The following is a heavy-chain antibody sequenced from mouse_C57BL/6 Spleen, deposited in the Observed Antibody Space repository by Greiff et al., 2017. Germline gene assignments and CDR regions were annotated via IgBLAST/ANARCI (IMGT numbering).Heavy chain of an antibody. CDR2: INPNNGGT. D-gene: IGHD2-10*01. J-gene: IGHJ3*01. V-gene: IGHV1-22*01. CDR1: GYTFTDYN. CDR3: ATAYYGNYDGFAY. Sequence: EVQLQQSGPELVKPGASVKMSCKASGYTFTDYNMHWVKQSHGKSLEWIGYINPNNGGTSYNQKFKGNATLTVDKSSSPAYMELRSLTSEDSAVYYCATAYYGNYDGFAYWGQGTLVTVSA.